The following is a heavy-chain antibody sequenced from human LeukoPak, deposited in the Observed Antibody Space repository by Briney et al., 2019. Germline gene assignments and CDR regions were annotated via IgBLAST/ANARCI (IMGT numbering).Heavy chain of an antibody. CDR1: GFTFSNYA. V-gene: IGHV3-23*01. J-gene: IGHJ6*02. CDR2: ISGSGGNT. Sequence: GGSLRLSCAASGFTFSNYAMTWVRRAPGKGLEWVSAISGSGGNTYYADSVKGRFVISRDNSKNTLYLQMNRLRAEDTAVYYCATGGVYYYHGMDVWGQGTTVTVSS. D-gene: IGHD3-16*01. CDR3: ATGGVYYYHGMDV.